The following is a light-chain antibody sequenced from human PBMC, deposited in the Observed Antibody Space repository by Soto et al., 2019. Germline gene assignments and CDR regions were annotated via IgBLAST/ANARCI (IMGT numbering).Light chain of an antibody. CDR1: SSDVGGYNY. V-gene: IGLV2-8*01. CDR2: EVS. J-gene: IGLJ1*01. CDR3: SSYAGRNRV. Sequence: QSALTQPPSASGSPGQSVTISCTGTSSDVGGYNYVSWYQQHPGKAPKLMIYEVSKRPSGVPDRFSGSKSGNTASLTVSGLQAEDEDDYYCSSYAGRNRVFGTGNKVTVL.